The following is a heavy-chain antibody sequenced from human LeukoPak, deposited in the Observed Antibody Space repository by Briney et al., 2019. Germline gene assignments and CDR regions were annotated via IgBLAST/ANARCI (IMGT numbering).Heavy chain of an antibody. Sequence: SETLSLTCSVSGGSINSNSHHWDWIRQAPGKGLEWIGNIYYSGTTSYNPSLKSRVTISVDTSKNQSSLRLSSVTAADSAVCYCARRVNILTDYAFDYWGQGTLVTVSS. CDR3: ARRVNILTDYAFDY. D-gene: IGHD3-9*01. V-gene: IGHV4-39*01. J-gene: IGHJ4*02. CDR1: GGSINSNSHH. CDR2: IYYSGTT.